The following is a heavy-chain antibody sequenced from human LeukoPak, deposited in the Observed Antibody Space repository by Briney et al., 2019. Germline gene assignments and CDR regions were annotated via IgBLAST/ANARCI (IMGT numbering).Heavy chain of an antibody. Sequence: GGSLRLSCAASGFTFSSYWMSWVRQAPGKGLEWVANIKQDGSEKYYVDSVKGRFTISRDNAKNSLYLQMNSLRAEDTAVYYCARDGQYSYGSDAFDIWGQGTMVTVSS. J-gene: IGHJ3*02. CDR3: ARDGQYSYGSDAFDI. CDR2: IKQDGSEK. V-gene: IGHV3-7*01. CDR1: GFTFSSYW. D-gene: IGHD5-18*01.